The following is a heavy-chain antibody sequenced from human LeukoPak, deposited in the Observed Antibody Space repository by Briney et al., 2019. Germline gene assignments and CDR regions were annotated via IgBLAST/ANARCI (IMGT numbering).Heavy chain of an antibody. D-gene: IGHD2-2*01. Sequence: SVKVSCKASGGTFSSYAISWVRQAPGQGLEWMGGIIPIFGTANYAQKFQGRVTITADESTSTAYMELSSLRSEDTAVYYCARTKVVPAAFDYWGQGTLVTVSS. CDR3: ARTKVVPAAFDY. CDR1: GGTFSSYA. J-gene: IGHJ4*02. CDR2: IIPIFGTA. V-gene: IGHV1-69*01.